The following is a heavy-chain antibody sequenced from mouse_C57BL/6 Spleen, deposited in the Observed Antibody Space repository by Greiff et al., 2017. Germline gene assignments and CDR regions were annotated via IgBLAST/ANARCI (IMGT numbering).Heavy chain of an antibody. CDR1: GYSFTGYY. J-gene: IGHJ3*01. CDR2: INPSTGGT. V-gene: IGHV1-42*01. Sequence: EVQRVESGPELVKPGASVKISCKASGYSFTGYYMNWVKQSPEKSLEWIGEINPSTGGTTYNHKFKDKATLTVDKSSSTAYMPLKSLTSEDSAVYYCARNYDYDGFAYWGQGTLVTVSA. D-gene: IGHD2-4*01. CDR3: ARNYDYDGFAY.